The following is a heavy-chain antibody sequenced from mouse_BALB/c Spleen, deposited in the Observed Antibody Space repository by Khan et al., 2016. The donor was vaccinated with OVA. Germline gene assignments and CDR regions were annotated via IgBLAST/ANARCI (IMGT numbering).Heavy chain of an antibody. CDR3: ARSNCNYWFAY. CDR1: GYTLTNYG. CDR2: INTYTGEP. V-gene: IGHV9-3-1*01. J-gene: IGHJ3*01. Sequence: QIQLVQSGPELKKPGETVKISCKASGYTLTNYGMNWVKQAPGKGLKWMGWINTYTGEPTYAEDFKGRIAFSLETSASTAYLQINNLKNEDTATYCCARSNCNYWFAYWGQGTLVTVSA. D-gene: IGHD2-1*01.